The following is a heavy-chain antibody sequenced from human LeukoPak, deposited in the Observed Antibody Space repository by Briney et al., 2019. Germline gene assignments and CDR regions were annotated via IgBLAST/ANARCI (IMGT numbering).Heavy chain of an antibody. CDR2: IIPIFGIA. V-gene: IGHV1-69*04. D-gene: IGHD3-10*01. Sequence: GASVKVSCKASGGTFSSYAISWVRQAPGRGLEWMGRIIPIFGIANYAQKFQGRVTITADKSTSTAYMELSSLRSEDTAVYYCARGNYGSGRRTNYGMDVWGQGTTVTVSS. CDR3: ARGNYGSGRRTNYGMDV. J-gene: IGHJ6*02. CDR1: GGTFSSYA.